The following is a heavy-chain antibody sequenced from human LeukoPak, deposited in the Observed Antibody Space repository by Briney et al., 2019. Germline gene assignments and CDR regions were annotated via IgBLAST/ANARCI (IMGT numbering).Heavy chain of an antibody. CDR1: GFTFSNYA. J-gene: IGHJ4*02. CDR3: AKEEWLGKMNYFDY. Sequence: GGSLRLSCAASGFTFSNYAMSWVRLAPGKGLEWVSALSSNGDYTYYADSVKGRFTISRDNSKNTLYLQMNSLRAEDTAVYYCAKEEWLGKMNYFDYWGQGTLVTVSS. CDR2: LSSNGDYT. D-gene: IGHD3-3*01. V-gene: IGHV3-23*01.